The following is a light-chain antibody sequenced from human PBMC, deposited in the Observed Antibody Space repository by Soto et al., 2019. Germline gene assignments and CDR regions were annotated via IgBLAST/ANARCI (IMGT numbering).Light chain of an antibody. CDR1: QSVSNNY. V-gene: IGKV3-20*01. CDR2: DAS. J-gene: IGKJ1*01. Sequence: EIVLTQSPGTLSLSPGERATLSCRASQSVSNNYVAWYQQKRGPAPRLLIDDASRRATGIPDRFSESGSGTEFTLTISRLEPEDFAVYYCQQSATAPLTVGQGTRVDIK. CDR3: QQSATAPLT.